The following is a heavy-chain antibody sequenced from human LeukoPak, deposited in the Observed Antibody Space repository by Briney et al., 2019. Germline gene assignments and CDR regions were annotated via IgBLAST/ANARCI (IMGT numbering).Heavy chain of an antibody. D-gene: IGHD3-22*01. J-gene: IGHJ3*02. CDR3: AKNGGSGYYFVAFDI. CDR2: ISYDGSNK. Sequence: GRSLRLSCAASGFTFSSYGTHWVRQAPGKGLEWVAVISYDGSNKYYADSVKGRFTISRDNSKNTLYLQMNSLRAEDTAVYYCAKNGGSGYYFVAFDIWGQGTMVTVSS. V-gene: IGHV3-30*18. CDR1: GFTFSSYG.